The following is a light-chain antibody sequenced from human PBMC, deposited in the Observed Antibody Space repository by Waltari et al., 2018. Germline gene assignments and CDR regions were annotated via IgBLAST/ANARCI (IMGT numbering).Light chain of an antibody. J-gene: IGLJ3*02. V-gene: IGLV1-44*01. Sequence: QSVLTQPPSASGTPGQRVTISCSGSSSNIGNNIVNWYQQLPGTAPKLLIYSNVQRPPGVPDRFSGSKSDTSASLAISGLQSEDEAHYYCAAWDDRLNGQVFGGGTKLTVL. CDR1: SSNIGNNI. CDR2: SNV. CDR3: AAWDDRLNGQV.